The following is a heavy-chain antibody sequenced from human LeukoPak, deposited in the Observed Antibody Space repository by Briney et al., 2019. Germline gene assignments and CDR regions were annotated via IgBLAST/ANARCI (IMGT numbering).Heavy chain of an antibody. V-gene: IGHV3-74*01. J-gene: IGHJ3*02. Sequence: GGSLRLSCAASGFTFSGYWMHWVRQAPGKGLVWVSRINGDGSSTTYADSVKGRFTISRDNAKNTLYLQMNSLRAEDTAVYYCARAGYRFAFDIWGQGTMVTVSS. CDR2: INGDGSST. CDR1: GFTFSGYW. D-gene: IGHD1-1*01. CDR3: ARAGYRFAFDI.